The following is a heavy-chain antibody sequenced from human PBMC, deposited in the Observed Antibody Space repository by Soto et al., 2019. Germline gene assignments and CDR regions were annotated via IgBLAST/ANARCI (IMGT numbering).Heavy chain of an antibody. J-gene: IGHJ6*03. CDR2: IIPILGIA. CDR3: ASFSPNGYSNYVYYYYYYMDV. CDR1: GGTFSSYT. D-gene: IGHD4-4*01. V-gene: IGHV1-69*02. Sequence: ASVKVSCKASGGTFSSYTISWVRQAPGQGLEWMGRIIPILGIANYAQKFQGRVTITADKSTSTAYMELSSLRSEDTAVYYCASFSPNGYSNYVYYYYYYMDVWGKGTTVTVSS.